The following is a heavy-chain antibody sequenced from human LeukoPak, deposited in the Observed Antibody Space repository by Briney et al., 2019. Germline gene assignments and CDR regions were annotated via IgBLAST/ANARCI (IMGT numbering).Heavy chain of an antibody. CDR1: GFTFGDYA. CDR3: TRVSIVGARAPSDY. CDR2: IRSKAYGGTT. V-gene: IGHV3-49*03. J-gene: IGHJ4*02. Sequence: PGGSLRLSCTASGFTFGDYAMSWFREAPGKGLEWVGFIRSKAYGGTTEYAASVKGRFTISRDDSKSIAYLQMNSLKTEDTAVYYCTRVSIVGARAPSDYWGQGTLVTVSS. D-gene: IGHD1-26*01.